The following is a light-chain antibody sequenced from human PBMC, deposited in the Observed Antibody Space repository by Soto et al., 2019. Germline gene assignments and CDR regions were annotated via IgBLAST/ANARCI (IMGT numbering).Light chain of an antibody. CDR1: EPVATN. CDR2: GAS. Sequence: EVVMTQSPATLSVSPGERATLSCRASEPVATNLAWYQQKPGQAPRLLISGASTRAAGVSDRFRGSGSGTEFTLPISSLRSEDSAMYYCQLYFEWPPRTFGQGTKVEI. J-gene: IGKJ1*01. V-gene: IGKV3-15*01. CDR3: QLYFEWPPRT.